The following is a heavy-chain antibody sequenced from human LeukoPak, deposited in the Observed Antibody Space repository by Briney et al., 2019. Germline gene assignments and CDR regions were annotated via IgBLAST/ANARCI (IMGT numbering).Heavy chain of an antibody. J-gene: IGHJ4*02. CDR1: GFTFSSYS. CDR3: AKDRSTIHGGFDY. CDR2: IWYDGSNK. V-gene: IGHV3-33*06. Sequence: QAGGSLRLSCAASGFTFSSYSMNWVRQAPGKGLEWVAVIWYDGSNKYYADSVKGRFTISRDNSKNTLYLQMNSLRAEDTAVYYCAKDRSTIHGGFDYWGQGTLVTVSS. D-gene: IGHD2/OR15-2a*01.